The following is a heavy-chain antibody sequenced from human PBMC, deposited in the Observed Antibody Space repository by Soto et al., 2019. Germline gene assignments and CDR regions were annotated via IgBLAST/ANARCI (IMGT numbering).Heavy chain of an antibody. V-gene: IGHV4-39*01. Sequence: SEALSLTCSVSGDSINRDKYYWGWIRQPPGKGLEWIGSIYYRGNTYYNPSLQTRVTISLDKSKSQFSLKLTSVTAADSAVYFCARLEGLATISYYFDFWGQGALVTVSS. J-gene: IGHJ4*02. D-gene: IGHD3-9*01. CDR1: GDSINRDKYY. CDR3: ARLEGLATISYYFDF. CDR2: IYYRGNT.